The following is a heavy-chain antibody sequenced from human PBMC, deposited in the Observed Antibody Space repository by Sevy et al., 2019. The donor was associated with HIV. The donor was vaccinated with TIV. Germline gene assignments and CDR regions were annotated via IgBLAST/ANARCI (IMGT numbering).Heavy chain of an antibody. CDR1: GYTFTNYW. Sequence: ASVKVSCKGSGYTFTNYWIGLVRQMPGKGLEWMGIIYPGDSDTRYSPSFQGQVTISADKSISTAYLQWSSLKASDTAMYYCARYPIVVVPAAEYYFDYWGQGTLVTVSS. V-gene: IGHV5-51*01. CDR2: IYPGDSDT. D-gene: IGHD2-2*01. J-gene: IGHJ4*02. CDR3: ARYPIVVVPAAEYYFDY.